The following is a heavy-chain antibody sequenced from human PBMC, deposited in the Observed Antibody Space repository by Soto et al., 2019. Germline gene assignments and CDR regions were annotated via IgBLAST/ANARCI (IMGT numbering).Heavy chain of an antibody. J-gene: IGHJ4*02. V-gene: IGHV4-39*02. CDR2: VYYSGSA. Sequence: QLQLLESGPGLVKPSETLSLTCTVSGGSVSNNSYYWGWISQPPGKRLEWIGSVYYSGSAYYNPSIKRRLTISVDTSMNHFSLKLSSVTAAATAIYYCARRPLVRGIIPYYFDYWGQGTLVTVSS. D-gene: IGHD3-10*01. CDR3: ARRPLVRGIIPYYFDY. CDR1: GGSVSNNSYY.